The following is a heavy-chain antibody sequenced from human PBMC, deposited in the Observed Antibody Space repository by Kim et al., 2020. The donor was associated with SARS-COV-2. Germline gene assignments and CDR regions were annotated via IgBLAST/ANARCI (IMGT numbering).Heavy chain of an antibody. D-gene: IGHD3-10*01. CDR1: GGTFSSYA. V-gene: IGHV1-69*13. CDR2: IIPIFGTA. CDR3: ARARDPKWFGELLGQVSSDDYGMDV. Sequence: SVKVSCKASGGTFSSYAISWVRQAPGQGLEWMGGIIPIFGTANYAQKFQGRVTITADESTSTAYMELSSLRSEDTAVYYCARARDPKWFGELLGQVSSDDYGMDVWGQGTTVTVSS. J-gene: IGHJ6*02.